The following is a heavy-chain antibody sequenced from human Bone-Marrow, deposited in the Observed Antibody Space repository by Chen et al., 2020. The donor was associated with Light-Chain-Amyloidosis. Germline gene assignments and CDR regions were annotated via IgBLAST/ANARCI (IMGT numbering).Heavy chain of an antibody. CDR2: LYSAGKT. J-gene: IGHJ3*02. CDR1: GFSVSREY. V-gene: IGHV3-53*02. Sequence: EMELVDTGGGFVQPGGSLRLSCVVSGFSVSREYMTWVRQAPGKVLEWVSVLYSAGKTYDTDAVRGRFTISRDDSKNTLYLQMNSLRAEDTAMYYCARVMVMTAMHWDAFDTWGQGTMVTVSS. D-gene: IGHD2-21*02. CDR3: ARVMVMTAMHWDAFDT.